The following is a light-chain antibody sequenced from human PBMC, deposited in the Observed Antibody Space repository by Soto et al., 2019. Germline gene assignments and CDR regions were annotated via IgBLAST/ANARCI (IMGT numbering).Light chain of an antibody. CDR3: LQDNTYPYN. V-gene: IGKV1-6*01. Sequence: AIQMTQSPSSLSASVGDRVTITCRASQGIRNDLGWYQQKPGKAPKLLIYAASSLQSGIPSRFSGRWSGTDFTLTISSLQPEDFASYYCLQDNTYPYNFGQGTPLEIK. CDR1: QGIRND. J-gene: IGKJ5*01. CDR2: AAS.